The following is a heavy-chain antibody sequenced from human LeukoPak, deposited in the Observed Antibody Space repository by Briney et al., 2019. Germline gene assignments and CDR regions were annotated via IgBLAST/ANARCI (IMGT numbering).Heavy chain of an antibody. J-gene: IGHJ4*02. CDR2: IRNKANHYTT. D-gene: IGHD3-10*01. CDR3: TTLWFHDY. V-gene: IGHV3-72*01. Sequence: GGSLRLSCAASGFSFSDYYMDWVRQAPGKGLEWVGRIRNKANHYTTEYAASAKGRFSISRDESKNSLYLQVNSLKTEDTAVYYCTTLWFHDYWGQGTLVTVSS. CDR1: GFSFSDYY.